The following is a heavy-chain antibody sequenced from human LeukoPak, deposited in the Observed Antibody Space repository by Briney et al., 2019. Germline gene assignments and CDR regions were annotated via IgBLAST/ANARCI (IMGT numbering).Heavy chain of an antibody. CDR1: GYSISSGYY. D-gene: IGHD5-24*01. CDR2: IYYSGST. V-gene: IGHV4-38-2*02. J-gene: IGHJ4*02. Sequence: SETLSLTCTVSGYSISSGYYWDWIRQPPGKGLEWIGSIYYSGSTYYNPSLKSRVTISVDASKNQFSLKLSSVTAADTAVYYCATQRRDGYNFPVAYWGQGTLVTVSS. CDR3: ATQRRDGYNFPVAY.